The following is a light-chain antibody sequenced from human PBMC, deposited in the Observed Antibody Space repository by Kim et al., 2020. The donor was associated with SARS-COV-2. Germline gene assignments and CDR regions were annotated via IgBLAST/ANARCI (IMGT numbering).Light chain of an antibody. J-gene: IGLJ2*01. CDR3: AAWDDSLNGVV. Sequence: GQRVTLSCPGSRSNIGSNTVNWYQQLPGTAPKLLIYSNNQRPSGVPDRFSGSKSGTSASLAMSGLQSEDEADYYCAAWDDSLNGVVFGGGTQLTVL. CDR2: SNN. CDR1: RSNIGSNT. V-gene: IGLV1-44*01.